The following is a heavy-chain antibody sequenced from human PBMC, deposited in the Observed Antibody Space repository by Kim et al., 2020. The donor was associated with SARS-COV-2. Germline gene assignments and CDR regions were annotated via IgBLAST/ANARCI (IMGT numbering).Heavy chain of an antibody. CDR3: ARGTRQWLSRHYYYYMDV. D-gene: IGHD6-19*01. CDR1: GGSFSGYY. Sequence: SETLSLTCAVYGGSFSGYYWSWIRQPPGKGLEWIGEINHSGSTNYNPSLKSRVTISVDTSKNQFSLKLSSVTAADTAVYYCARGTRQWLSRHYYYYMDVWPKGPRHRLL. CDR2: INHSGST. V-gene: IGHV4-34*01. J-gene: IGHJ6*03.